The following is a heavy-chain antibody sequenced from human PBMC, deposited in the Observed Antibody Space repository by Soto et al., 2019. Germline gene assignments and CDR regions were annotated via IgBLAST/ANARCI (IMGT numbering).Heavy chain of an antibody. J-gene: IGHJ4*02. D-gene: IGHD3-22*01. Sequence: QVQLVESGGGVVQPGRSLRLPCAASGFTFSSYAMHWVRQAPGKGLEWVAVISYDGSNKYYADSVKGRFTISRDNSKNTLYLQMNSLRAEDTAVYYCARDGYYASSGGHCDYCGQGTLVTVSS. V-gene: IGHV3-30-3*01. CDR2: ISYDGSNK. CDR1: GFTFSSYA. CDR3: ARDGYYASSGGHCDY.